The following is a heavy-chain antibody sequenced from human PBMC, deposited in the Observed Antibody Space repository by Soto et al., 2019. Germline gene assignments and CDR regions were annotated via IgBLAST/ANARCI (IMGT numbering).Heavy chain of an antibody. CDR2: IWYDGSNK. V-gene: IGHV3-33*01. CDR1: GFTFSSYG. Sequence: PGGSLRLSCAASGFTFSSYGMHWVRQAPGKGLEWVAVIWYDGSNKYYADSVKGRFTISRDNSKNTLYLQMNSLRAEDTAVYYCARTNAVAGIDYWGQGTLVTVSS. D-gene: IGHD6-19*01. CDR3: ARTNAVAGIDY. J-gene: IGHJ4*02.